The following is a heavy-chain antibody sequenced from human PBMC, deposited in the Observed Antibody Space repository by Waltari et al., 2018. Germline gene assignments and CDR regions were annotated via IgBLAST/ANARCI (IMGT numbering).Heavy chain of an antibody. V-gene: IGHV1-8*02. Sequence: VQLLESGGGVEPPGGFMRLSCAASGFTFSAQPMGWVRQATGQGLEWMGWMNPNSGNTGYAQKFQGRVTMTRNTSISTAYMELSSLRSEDTAVYYCARNREGSTDAFDIWGQGTMVTVSS. CDR1: GFTFSAQP. J-gene: IGHJ3*02. D-gene: IGHD6-13*01. CDR2: MNPNSGNT. CDR3: ARNREGSTDAFDI.